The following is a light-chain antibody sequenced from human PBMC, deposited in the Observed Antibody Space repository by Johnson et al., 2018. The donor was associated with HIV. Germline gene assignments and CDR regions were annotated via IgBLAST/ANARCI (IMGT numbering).Light chain of an antibody. CDR1: SSNIGNNY. J-gene: IGLJ1*01. CDR2: DNN. CDR3: GTWDSSLSVYV. V-gene: IGLV1-51*01. Sequence: QSALTQPPSVYAAPGQKVTISCSGSSSNIGNNYVSWYQQLPRTAPKLLIYDNNKRPSGIPDRFSGSKSGTSATLGITGLQTGDEADYYCGTWDSSLSVYVFGTGTKVTVL.